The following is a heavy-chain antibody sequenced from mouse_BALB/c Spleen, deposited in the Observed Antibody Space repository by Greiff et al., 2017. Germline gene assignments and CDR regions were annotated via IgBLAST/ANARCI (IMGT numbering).Heavy chain of an antibody. CDR1: GYSITSDYA. CDR2: ISYSGST. CDR3: ARREFITTATGAMDY. V-gene: IGHV3-2*02. Sequence: VQLQQSGPGLVKPSQSLSLTCTVTGYSITSDYAWNWIRQFPGNKLEWMGYISYSGSTSYNPSLKSRISITRDTSKNQFFLQLNSVTTEDTATYYCARREFITTATGAMDYWGQGTSVTVSS. D-gene: IGHD1-2*01. J-gene: IGHJ4*01.